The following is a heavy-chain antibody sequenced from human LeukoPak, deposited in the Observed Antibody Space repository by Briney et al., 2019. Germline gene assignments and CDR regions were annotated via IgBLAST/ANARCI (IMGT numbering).Heavy chain of an antibody. V-gene: IGHV5-51*01. CDR2: IYPGDSDT. D-gene: IGHD7-27*01. Sequence: GESPQISCNGSGYSFTSCWIGWVRQMPGESLEWLGIIYPGDSDTRYSPSFQGQVTISADKSISTASLKWSSLTASDTAMYYCARMYPGSDWGSEVFDYWGQGTLVTVSS. CDR1: GYSFTSCW. CDR3: ARMYPGSDWGSEVFDY. J-gene: IGHJ4*02.